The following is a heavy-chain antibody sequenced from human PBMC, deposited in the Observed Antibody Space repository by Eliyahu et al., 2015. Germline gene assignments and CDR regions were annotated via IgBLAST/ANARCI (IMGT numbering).Heavy chain of an antibody. D-gene: IGHD2-2*01. Sequence: QLQLQESGPGLVKPSETLXLTCTVSGGSISSSSYYWGWIRQPPGKGLEWIGSIYYSGSTYYNPSLKSRVTISVDTSKNQFSLKLSSVTAADTAVYYCARHEGCSSTSCYYDYYYMDVWGKGTTVTVSS. CDR3: ARHEGCSSTSCYYDYYYMDV. CDR2: IYYSGST. CDR1: GGSISSSSYY. J-gene: IGHJ6*03. V-gene: IGHV4-39*01.